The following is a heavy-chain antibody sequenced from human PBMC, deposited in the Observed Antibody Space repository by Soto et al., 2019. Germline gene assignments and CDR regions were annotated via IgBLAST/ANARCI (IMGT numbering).Heavy chain of an antibody. Sequence: QVQLQESGPRLVKPSETLSLTCTVSGGSMSNYYWNWIRQPPGKELEWIGYIYYSGSTNYNPSLKSRVTISLDTPNNQFSLKLSSVIAADTAVYYCARVSRRYCSGDRCHFDLWGQGTLVTVSS. V-gene: IGHV4-59*01. CDR1: GGSMSNYY. D-gene: IGHD2-15*01. CDR2: IYYSGST. CDR3: ARVSRRYCSGDRCHFDL. J-gene: IGHJ4*02.